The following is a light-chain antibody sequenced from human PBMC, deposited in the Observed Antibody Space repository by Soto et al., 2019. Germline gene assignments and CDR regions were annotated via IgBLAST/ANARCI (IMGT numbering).Light chain of an antibody. V-gene: IGLV2-23*01. CDR1: SSDVGSYNL. J-gene: IGLJ2*01. CDR2: EGS. Sequence: QSALTQPASVSGPPGQSITISCTGTSSDVGSYNLVSWYQQHPGKAPKLMIYEGSKRPSGVSNRFSGSKSGNTASLTISGLQAEDEADYYCCSYAGSSTVAFGGGTKLTVL. CDR3: CSYAGSSTVA.